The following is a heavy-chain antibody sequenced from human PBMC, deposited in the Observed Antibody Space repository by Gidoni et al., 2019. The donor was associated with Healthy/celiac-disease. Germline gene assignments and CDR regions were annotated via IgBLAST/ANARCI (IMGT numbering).Heavy chain of an antibody. CDR1: GFTFSNAR. V-gene: IGHV3-15*01. J-gene: IGHJ4*02. CDR2: IKSKTDGGTT. Sequence: EVQLVESGGGLVKPGGSLRLSCAASGFTFSNARMSWVRQAPGKGLEWVGRIKSKTDGGTTDYAAPVKGRFTISRDDSKNTLYLQMNSLKTEDTAVYYCTTSGKQWLARGRYWGQGTLVTVSS. CDR3: TTSGKQWLARGRY. D-gene: IGHD6-19*01.